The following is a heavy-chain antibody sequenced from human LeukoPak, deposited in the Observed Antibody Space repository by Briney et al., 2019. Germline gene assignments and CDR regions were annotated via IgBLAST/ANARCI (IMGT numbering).Heavy chain of an antibody. V-gene: IGHV3-48*03. J-gene: IGHJ6*03. CDR3: ARETRGYDILTGKYHRGYYSYYMDV. D-gene: IGHD3-9*01. CDR2: ISSSGSTI. CDR1: GFTFSSYE. Sequence: GGSLRLSCAASGFTFSSYEMNWVRQAPGKGLEWVSYISSSGSTIYYADSVKGRFTISRDNAKNSLYLQMNSLRAEDTAVYYCARETRGYDILTGKYHRGYYSYYMDVWGKGTTVIVSS.